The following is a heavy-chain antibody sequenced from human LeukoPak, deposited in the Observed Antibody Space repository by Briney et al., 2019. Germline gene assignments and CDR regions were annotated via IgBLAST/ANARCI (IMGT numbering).Heavy chain of an antibody. V-gene: IGHV3-30*18. CDR1: GFTFSSYG. CDR2: ISYDGSNK. CDR3: AKDSNPWSRRYYYYGMDV. J-gene: IGHJ6*02. D-gene: IGHD1-14*01. Sequence: GRSLRLSCAASGFTFSSYGMHWARQAPGKGLEWVAVISYDGSNKYYADSVKGRFTISRDNSKNTLYLQMNSLRAEDTAVYYCAKDSNPWSRRYYYYGMDVWGQGTTVTVSS.